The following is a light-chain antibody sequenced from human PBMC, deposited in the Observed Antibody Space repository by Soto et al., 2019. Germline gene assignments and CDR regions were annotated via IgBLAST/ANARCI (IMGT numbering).Light chain of an antibody. CDR3: TSYAGTYSFFYV. CDR2: EVS. J-gene: IGLJ1*01. Sequence: QSVRTQPAYGSRSPGQSITISCNGTSSDVGGYNYVSWYQQLPGKAPKLIIYEVSKRPSGVPDRFSGSKSGDTASLTVSGLQAEDEADYYCTSYAGTYSFFYVFGTVTKVTVL. V-gene: IGLV2-8*02. CDR1: SSDVGGYNY.